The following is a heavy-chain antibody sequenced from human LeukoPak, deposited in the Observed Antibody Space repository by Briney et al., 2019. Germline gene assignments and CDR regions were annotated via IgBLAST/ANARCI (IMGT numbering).Heavy chain of an antibody. V-gene: IGHV1-69*05. CDR1: GGTFSSYA. CDR2: IIPIFGTA. J-gene: IGHJ5*02. D-gene: IGHD3-3*01. Sequence: SVKVSCKASGGTFSSYAISWVRQAPGQGLEWMGGIIPIFGTANYAQKFQGRVTITTDESTSTAYMELSSLRSEDTAVYYCARDITIFGVVSYWFDPWGQGTLVTVSS. CDR3: ARDITIFGVVSYWFDP.